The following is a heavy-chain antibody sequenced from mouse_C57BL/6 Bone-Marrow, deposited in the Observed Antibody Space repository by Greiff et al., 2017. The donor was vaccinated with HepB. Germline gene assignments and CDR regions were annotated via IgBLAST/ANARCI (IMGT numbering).Heavy chain of an antibody. Sequence: EVMLVESGGGLVQPGGSLSLSCAASGFTFTDYYMSWVRQPPGKALEWLGFIRNKANGYTTEYSASVKGRFTISRDNSQSILYLQMNALRAEDSATYYCARYSPPYYYYGSSYAMDYWGQGTSVTVSS. CDR3: ARYSPPYYYYGSSYAMDY. J-gene: IGHJ4*01. V-gene: IGHV7-3*01. CDR2: IRNKANGYTT. D-gene: IGHD1-1*01. CDR1: GFTFTDYY.